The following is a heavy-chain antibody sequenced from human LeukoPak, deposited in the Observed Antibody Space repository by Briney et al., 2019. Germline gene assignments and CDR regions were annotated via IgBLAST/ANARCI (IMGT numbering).Heavy chain of an antibody. V-gene: IGHV1-2*02. D-gene: IGHD1-26*01. J-gene: IGHJ4*02. CDR1: GYTFTGYY. CDR2: INPNSGGT. CDR3: ARAGRGSYYEIDY. Sequence: ASVKVSCKASGYTFTGYYMHWVRQAPGQGLEWMGWINPNSGGTNYAQKFQGRVTMTRDTSISTAYMELSRLRSDVTAVYYCARAGRGSYYEIDYWGQGTLVTVSS.